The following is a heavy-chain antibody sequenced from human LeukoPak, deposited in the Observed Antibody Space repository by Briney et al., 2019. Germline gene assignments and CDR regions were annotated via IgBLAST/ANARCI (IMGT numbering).Heavy chain of an antibody. V-gene: IGHV4-59*11. Sequence: SETLSLICTVSGPSISGHYWSWPRHPPGKGLEYIGYIHSGGDNSYNPALRSRLSTSVDTAKTKFSLRLTSVTAADTDVYYCERLGPSTGSFYSLDIWGPGTMVTVSS. CDR3: ERLGPSTGSFYSLDI. J-gene: IGHJ3*02. CDR2: IHSGGDN. D-gene: IGHD2-8*02. CDR1: GPSISGHY.